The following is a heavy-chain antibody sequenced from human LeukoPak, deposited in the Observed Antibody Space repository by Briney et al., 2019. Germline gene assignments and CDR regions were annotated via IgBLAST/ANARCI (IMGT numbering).Heavy chain of an antibody. Sequence: SETLSLTCTVSGGSINNYYWSWLRQPAGKGLEWIGPIYTSGRSYTSGSTNYNPSLKSRVTMSVDTSKNQFSLKLSSVTAADTAVYYCARDDSSSWYFFDYWGQGTLVTVSS. CDR1: GGSINNYY. D-gene: IGHD6-13*01. CDR3: ARDDSSSWYFFDY. J-gene: IGHJ4*02. CDR2: IYTSGRSYTSGST. V-gene: IGHV4-4*07.